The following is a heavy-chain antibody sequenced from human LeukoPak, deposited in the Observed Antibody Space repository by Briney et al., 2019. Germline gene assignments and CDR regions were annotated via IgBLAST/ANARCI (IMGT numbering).Heavy chain of an antibody. CDR2: MYSGGNT. CDR3: TRANPVAGMGFDS. D-gene: IGHD6-19*01. V-gene: IGHV3-53*01. J-gene: IGHJ4*02. Sequence: PGGSLRLSCAPSGLTVSSNYMTWVRQAPGKGLEWVSVMYSGGNTYYADSVKGRFTISRDSSKNTLYLQMNSLRAEDTAVYYCTRANPVAGMGFDSWGQGTLVTVSS. CDR1: GLTVSSNY.